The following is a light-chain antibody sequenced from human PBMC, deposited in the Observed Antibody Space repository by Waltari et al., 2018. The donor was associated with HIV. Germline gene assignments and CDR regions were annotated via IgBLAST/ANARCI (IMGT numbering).Light chain of an antibody. V-gene: IGLV2-23*02. CDR3: CSYAGSSTLNYI. J-gene: IGLJ1*01. CDR1: SSDVGTYNL. CDR2: EVS. Sequence: QSALTQPASVSGSPGQSITISCTGTSSDVGTYNLVSWSQHHPGKAPKLMIYEVSKRPSGISNRFSGSKSGNTASLTISGLQAEDEADYYCCSYAGSSTLNYIFGTGTKVTVL.